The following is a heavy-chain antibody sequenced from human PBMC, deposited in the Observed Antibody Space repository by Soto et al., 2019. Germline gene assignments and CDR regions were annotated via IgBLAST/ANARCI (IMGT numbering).Heavy chain of an antibody. V-gene: IGHV2-5*01. CDR3: VHTGYSYDPFGY. J-gene: IGHJ4*02. D-gene: IGHD5-18*01. CDR2: IFGNDDE. Sequence: ITWKDSGPALVKPTKTLTLTCASSGFSLTTYGSGLAWILLHSGKDPEWLALIFGNDDERYSPSQRSRLTITTDTSKNQGVLTMTNRAPVNTETYYCVHTGYSYDPFGYWGRGTLATVSS. CDR1: GFSLTTYGSG.